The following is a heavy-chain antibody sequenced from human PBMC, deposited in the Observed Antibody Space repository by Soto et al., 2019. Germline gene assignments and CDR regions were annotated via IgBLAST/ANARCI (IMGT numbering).Heavy chain of an antibody. Sequence: ASVKVSCKTSGYSFTDYKLHWVRQAPGQGLEWMGWVDPNGGGSNSAQKFQGSVTMTWDTSITTAYLDLTRLTTSDTATYFCATWVDYGDFEGFDFWGRG. CDR3: ATWVDYGDFEGFDF. J-gene: IGHJ2*01. CDR2: VDPNGGGS. CDR1: GYSFTDYK. D-gene: IGHD4-17*01. V-gene: IGHV1-2*04.